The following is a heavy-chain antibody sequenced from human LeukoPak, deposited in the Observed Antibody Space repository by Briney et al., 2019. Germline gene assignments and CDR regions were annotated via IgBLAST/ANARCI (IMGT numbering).Heavy chain of an antibody. CDR1: GFTFSSYE. V-gene: IGHV3-48*03. CDR3: ASSSSSWYVHYYYYGMDV. Sequence: GGSLRLSCAASGFTFSSYEMNWVRQAPGKGLEWVSYISSSGSTIYYADSVKGRFTISRDNAKNSLYLQMNSLRAEDTAVYYCASSSSSWYVHYYYYGMDVWGQGTTVTVSS. J-gene: IGHJ6*02. CDR2: ISSSGSTI. D-gene: IGHD6-13*01.